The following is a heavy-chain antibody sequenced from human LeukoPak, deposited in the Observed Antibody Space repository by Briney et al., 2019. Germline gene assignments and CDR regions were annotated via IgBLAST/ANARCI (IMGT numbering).Heavy chain of an antibody. CDR2: IYYSGST. CDR3: XXXXXXXXXXXXIMSGTVPNWFDP. D-gene: IGHD6-13*01. CDR1: GGSISSSSYY. J-gene: IGHJ5*02. V-gene: IGHV4-39*01. Sequence: SETLSLTCTVSGGSISSSSYYWGWIRQPPGKGLEWIGSIYYSGSTYYNPSLKSRVTISVDTSKNQFSLKLSSVTAADTAVYYXXXXXXXXXXXXXIMSGTVPNWFDPWGQGTLVTVSS.